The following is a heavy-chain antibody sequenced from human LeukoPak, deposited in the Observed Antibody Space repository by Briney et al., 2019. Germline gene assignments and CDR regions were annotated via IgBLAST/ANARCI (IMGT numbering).Heavy chain of an antibody. Sequence: GGSLRLSCAASDFTFSSYSMAWVRQAPGKGLEWVSFITSSPSYIYYADSVKGRFAISRDNAKNSLYLQMNSLRAEDTAVYYCARGYFPLGYCSTTSCYTGRVAAFDIWSQGTVVTVSS. CDR3: ARGYFPLGYCSTTSCYTGRVAAFDI. CDR2: ITSSPSYI. J-gene: IGHJ3*02. CDR1: DFTFSSYS. V-gene: IGHV3-21*01. D-gene: IGHD2-2*02.